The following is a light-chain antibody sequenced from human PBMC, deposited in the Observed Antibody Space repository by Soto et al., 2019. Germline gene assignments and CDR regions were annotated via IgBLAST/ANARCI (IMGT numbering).Light chain of an antibody. CDR1: QSLLYNVDNKNY. V-gene: IGKV4-1*01. Sequence: DIVMTQSPDSLAVSLGERATIKCKSSQSLLYNVDNKNYLAWYQQRPGQPPKLLFYWASTRHSGIPDRFSGSGSGTDFTFTISSLQAEDVAVYYCQQYYSPVTFGGGTKVEIK. J-gene: IGKJ4*01. CDR2: WAS. CDR3: QQYYSPVT.